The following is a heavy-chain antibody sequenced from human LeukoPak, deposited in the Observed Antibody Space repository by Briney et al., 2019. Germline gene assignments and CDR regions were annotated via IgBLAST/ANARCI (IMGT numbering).Heavy chain of an antibody. D-gene: IGHD3-9*01. CDR1: GFTFSSYS. CDR2: ISSSSSYI. V-gene: IGHV3-21*01. J-gene: IGHJ4*02. CDR3: AKDRDILTGYYPDY. Sequence: GGSLRLSCAASGFTFSSYSMNWVRQAPGKGLEWVSSISSSSSYIYYADSVKGRFTISRDNAKNSLYLQMNSLRAEDTAVYHCAKDRDILTGYYPDYWGQGTLVTVPS.